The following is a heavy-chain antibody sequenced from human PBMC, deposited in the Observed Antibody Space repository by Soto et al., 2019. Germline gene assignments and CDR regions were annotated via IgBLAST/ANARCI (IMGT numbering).Heavy chain of an antibody. CDR2: MNPNSGNT. Sequence: QVQLVQSGAEVKKPGASVKVSCKASGYTFTSYDINWVRQATGQGLEWMGWMNPNSGNTGYAQKFQGRVTMTRNTSISTAYMELSSLRSEDTAVYYCARASCGGDCYSDPVDAFDVWGQGTMVAVSS. CDR3: ARASCGGDCYSDPVDAFDV. V-gene: IGHV1-8*01. D-gene: IGHD2-21*02. CDR1: GYTFTSYD. J-gene: IGHJ3*01.